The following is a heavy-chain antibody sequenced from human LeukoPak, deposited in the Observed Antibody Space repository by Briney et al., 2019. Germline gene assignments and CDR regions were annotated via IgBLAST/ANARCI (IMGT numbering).Heavy chain of an antibody. Sequence: KTGGSLRLSCAASRFTFSSYNMNWVRQAPGKGLEWVASISGTSGYKHYADSVQGRFTISRDNAKKSLHLEMDSLRAEDTAVYYCVRGEHSSGWYDFFDSWGQGTLVTVSS. CDR1: RFTFSSYN. V-gene: IGHV3-21*01. J-gene: IGHJ4*02. CDR3: VRGEHSSGWYDFFDS. D-gene: IGHD6-19*01. CDR2: ISGTSGYK.